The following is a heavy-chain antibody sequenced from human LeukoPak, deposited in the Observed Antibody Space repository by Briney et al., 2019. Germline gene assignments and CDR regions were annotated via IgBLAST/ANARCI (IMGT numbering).Heavy chain of an antibody. Sequence: VASVKVSCKASGGTFSSYAISWVRQAPGRGLEWMGGIIPIFGTANYAQKFQGRVTITADESTSTAYMELSSLRSEDTAVYYCARDRYCSSTSCYHTGSDYWGQGTLVTVSS. CDR2: IIPIFGTA. J-gene: IGHJ4*02. CDR3: ARDRYCSSTSCYHTGSDY. V-gene: IGHV1-69*13. D-gene: IGHD2-2*01. CDR1: GGTFSSYA.